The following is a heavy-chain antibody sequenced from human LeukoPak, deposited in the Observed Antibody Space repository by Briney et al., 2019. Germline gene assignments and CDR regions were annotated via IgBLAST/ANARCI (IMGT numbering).Heavy chain of an antibody. CDR1: GDSLSGASYF. V-gene: IGHV4-61*02. CDR3: ATARAEYGDYNSYYYMDV. Sequence: SETLSLTCNVSGDSLSGASYFWTWVRQPAGKGLEWIGRICSSGTTYYNPSLKTRVTISLEKSQNQFSLDLNSVTAADTAVYFCATARAEYGDYNSYYYMDVWGKGTTVTVS. D-gene: IGHD4-17*01. J-gene: IGHJ6*03. CDR2: ICSSGTT.